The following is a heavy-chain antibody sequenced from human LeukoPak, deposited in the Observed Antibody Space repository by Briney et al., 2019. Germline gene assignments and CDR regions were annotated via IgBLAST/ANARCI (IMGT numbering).Heavy chain of an antibody. D-gene: IGHD2-21*02. CDR3: AKDYVPLCGGDCYAPYDY. J-gene: IGHJ4*02. V-gene: IGHV3-7*03. CDR1: GFTFSRSW. Sequence: GGSLRLSCAASGFTFSRSWMSWVRQAPGKGLEWVANIKQDGSEKYYVDSMKGRFTISRDNAKNSLYLQMNSLRAEDTAVYYCAKDYVPLCGGDCYAPYDYWGQGTLVTVSS. CDR2: IKQDGSEK.